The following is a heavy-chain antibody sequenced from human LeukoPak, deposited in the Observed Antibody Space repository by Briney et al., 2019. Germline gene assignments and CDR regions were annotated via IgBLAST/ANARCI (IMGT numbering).Heavy chain of an antibody. D-gene: IGHD2-21*01. J-gene: IGHJ4*02. CDR2: IYSGGST. CDR3: ARATFPIDSFDY. V-gene: IGHV3-53*01. CDR1: GFTVSSNY. Sequence: GGSLRLSCAASGFTVSSNYMSWVRQAPGKGLEWVSVIYSGGSTYYADSVKGRFTISRDNSKNTLYLQMNSLRAEDTAVYYCARATFPIDSFDYWGQGTLVTVSS.